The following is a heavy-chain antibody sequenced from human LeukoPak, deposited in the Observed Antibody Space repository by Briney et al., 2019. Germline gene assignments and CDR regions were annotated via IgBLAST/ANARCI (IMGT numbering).Heavy chain of an antibody. CDR2: INHSGHT. D-gene: IGHD3-3*01. CDR3: ARAKRFLEWFGGVYMDV. J-gene: IGHJ6*03. CDR1: GGSFSGYY. V-gene: IGHV4-34*01. Sequence: SETLSLTCAVYGGSFSGYYWSWIRQPPGKGLEWIGEINHSGHTNYNPSLKSRVTISVDTSKNQFSLKLSSVTAADTAVYYCARAKRFLEWFGGVYMDVWGKGTTVTVSS.